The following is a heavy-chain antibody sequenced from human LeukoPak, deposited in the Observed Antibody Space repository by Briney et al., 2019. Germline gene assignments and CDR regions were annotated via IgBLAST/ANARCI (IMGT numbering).Heavy chain of an antibody. CDR3: ALGKLRFLEWLLTDYYYMDV. CDR2: IYYSGST. J-gene: IGHJ6*03. V-gene: IGHV4-59*01. CDR1: GGSISSYY. Sequence: SETMSLTCTVSGGSISSYYWSWIRQPPGKGLEWIGYIYYSGSTNYNPSLKSRVTISVDTSKNQFSLKLSSVTAADTAVYYSALGKLRFLEWLLTDYYYMDVWGKGTTVTVSS. D-gene: IGHD3-3*01.